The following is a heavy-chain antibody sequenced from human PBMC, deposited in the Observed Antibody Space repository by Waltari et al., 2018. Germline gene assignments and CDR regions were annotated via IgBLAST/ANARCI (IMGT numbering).Heavy chain of an antibody. CDR2: IYWKDDT. CDR3: AHSRGVSSYELHY. CDR1: GFSLRTSGVG. V-gene: IGHV2-5*01. D-gene: IGHD3-22*01. J-gene: IGHJ4*02. Sequence: ITLKESGPTLVKPTQTPTLTRTFSGFSLRTSGVGVAWIRQPPGKALAWLALIYWKDDTSYSPSLKSRLTITQDTPQHQVVLTMTHLDRVHTATYYCAHSRGVSSYELHYWGQGTLVTVSA.